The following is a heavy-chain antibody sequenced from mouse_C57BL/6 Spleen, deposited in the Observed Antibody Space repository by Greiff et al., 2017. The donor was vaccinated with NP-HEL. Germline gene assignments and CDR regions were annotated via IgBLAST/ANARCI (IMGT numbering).Heavy chain of an antibody. CDR2: ISNGGGST. D-gene: IGHD1-1*01. Sequence: EVQGVESGGGLVQPGGSLKLSCAASGFTFSDYYMYWVRQTPEKRLEWVAYISNGGGSTYYPDTVKGRFTISRDNAKNTLYLQMSRLKSEDTAMYYCARQGLRYGSSYDYWGQGTTLTVSS. CDR1: GFTFSDYY. J-gene: IGHJ2*01. V-gene: IGHV5-12*01. CDR3: ARQGLRYGSSYDY.